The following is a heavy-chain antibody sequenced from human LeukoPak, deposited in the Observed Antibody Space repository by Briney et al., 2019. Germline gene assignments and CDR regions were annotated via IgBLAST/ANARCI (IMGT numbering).Heavy chain of an antibody. CDR3: ARQSPIVGATNSAFDI. V-gene: IGHV5-51*01. Sequence: GESLQISCQGSGYSFTNYWIGWVRPTPGKGLEWMGIIYPGDSDTRYSPSFQGQVTISADKSISTPYLQWSSLQASDTAMYYCARQSPIVGATNSAFDIWGQGTMVTVSS. CDR2: IYPGDSDT. J-gene: IGHJ3*02. CDR1: GYSFTNYW. D-gene: IGHD1-26*01.